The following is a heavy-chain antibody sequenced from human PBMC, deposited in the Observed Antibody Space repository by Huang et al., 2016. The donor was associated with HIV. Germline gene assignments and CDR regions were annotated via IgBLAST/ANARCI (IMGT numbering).Heavy chain of an antibody. D-gene: IGHD1-26*01. CDR3: ASIVGATAAFDI. V-gene: IGHV3-7*01. Sequence: EVQLVESGGGLVQPGGSLRLSCAASGFTFSSYWMSWVHQAPGKGLEGVANIKQDGSEKYYVDSVKGRFTISRDNAKNSLYLQMNSLRAEDTAVYYCASIVGATAAFDIWGQGTMVTVSS. J-gene: IGHJ3*02. CDR2: IKQDGSEK. CDR1: GFTFSSYW.